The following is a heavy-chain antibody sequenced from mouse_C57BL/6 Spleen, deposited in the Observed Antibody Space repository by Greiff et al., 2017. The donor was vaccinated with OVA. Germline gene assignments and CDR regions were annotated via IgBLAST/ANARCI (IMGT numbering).Heavy chain of an antibody. D-gene: IGHD1-1*01. Sequence: VQRVESGPELVKPGASVKISCKASGYAFSSSWMNWVKQRPGKGLEWIGRIYPGDGDTNYNGKFKGKATLTADKSSSTAYMQLSSLTSEDSAVYFCATVVAPYAMDYWGQGTSVTVSS. CDR2: IYPGDGDT. J-gene: IGHJ4*01. V-gene: IGHV1-82*01. CDR1: GYAFSSSW. CDR3: ATVVAPYAMDY.